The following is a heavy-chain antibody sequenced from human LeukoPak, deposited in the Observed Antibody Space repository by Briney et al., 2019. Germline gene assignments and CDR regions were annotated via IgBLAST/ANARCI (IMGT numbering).Heavy chain of an antibody. CDR2: IYHSGST. D-gene: IGHD1-14*01. Sequence: SETLSLTCAVYGGSFSGYYWSWIRQPPGKGLEWIGSIYHSGSTYYNPSLKSRVTISVDTSKNQFSLKLSSVTAADTAVYYCARGGKGPVSYYYYMDVWGKGTTVTVSS. J-gene: IGHJ6*03. CDR3: ARGGKGPVSYYYYMDV. V-gene: IGHV4-34*01. CDR1: GGSFSGYY.